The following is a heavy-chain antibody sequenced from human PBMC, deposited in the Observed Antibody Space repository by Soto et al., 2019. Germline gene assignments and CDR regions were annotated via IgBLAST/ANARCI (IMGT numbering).Heavy chain of an antibody. CDR3: ARIPPGWGGGQLVLDY. J-gene: IGHJ4*02. Sequence: EVQLVESGGGLVQPGGSLRLSCAASGFTFSSFWMHWVRQAPGKGLVWVSRINSDGSIITYADSVKGRFTISRDNAKNTLYLQMNSLRAEDTAMYYCARIPPGWGGGQLVLDYWGQGTLVTVSS. V-gene: IGHV3-74*01. CDR1: GFTFSSFW. D-gene: IGHD6-13*01. CDR2: INSDGSII.